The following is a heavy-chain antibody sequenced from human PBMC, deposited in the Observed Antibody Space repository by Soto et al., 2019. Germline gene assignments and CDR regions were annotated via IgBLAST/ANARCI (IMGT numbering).Heavy chain of an antibody. CDR3: ARDKDQLPTD. CDR1: GTTFSTHT. V-gene: IGHV1-69*02. CDR2: IIPMLGIA. Sequence: QVQLMQSGAEVKKPGSSVKVSCRASGTTFSTHTIIWVRQAPGQGLEWVGRIIPMLGIANYAQKFQGRVTITADKSTSTAYMELSSLRSEDTALYYCARDKDQLPTDWGQGTLVTVSS. J-gene: IGHJ1*01. D-gene: IGHD2-2*01.